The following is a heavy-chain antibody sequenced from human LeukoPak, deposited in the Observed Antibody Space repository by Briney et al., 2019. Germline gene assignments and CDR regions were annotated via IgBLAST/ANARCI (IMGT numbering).Heavy chain of an antibody. J-gene: IGHJ4*02. V-gene: IGHV3-9*01. CDR2: ISWNSGAK. D-gene: IGHD6-13*01. CDR1: GFDFEDYA. Sequence: GGSLRLSCAASGFDFEDYAIHWVRQVPGKGLEWVSGISWNSGAKAYADSVRGRFTISRDNAKNSLYLQMNSLRAEDTAVYYCAKVEYTSSWYGVGSLDYWGQGTLVTVSS. CDR3: AKVEYTSSWYGVGSLDY.